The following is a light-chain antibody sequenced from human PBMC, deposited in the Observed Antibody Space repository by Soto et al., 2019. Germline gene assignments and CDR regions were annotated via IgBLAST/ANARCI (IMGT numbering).Light chain of an antibody. CDR1: QTISSW. CDR3: QQSYSAPFT. V-gene: IGKV1-39*01. J-gene: IGKJ2*01. CDR2: AAF. Sequence: DIQMTQSPSTLSGSVGDRVTITCRASQTISSWLAWYQQKPGKAPKLLIYAAFRLQSGVPSRFTGSGSGADFTLTISSLQPEDFATYYCQQSYSAPFTFGQGTKLEIK.